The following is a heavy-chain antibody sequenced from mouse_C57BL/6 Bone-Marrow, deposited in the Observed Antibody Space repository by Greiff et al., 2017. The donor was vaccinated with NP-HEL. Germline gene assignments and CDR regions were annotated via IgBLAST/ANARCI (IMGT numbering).Heavy chain of an antibody. CDR1: EYEFPSHD. CDR2: INSDGGST. Sequence: EVHLVESGGGLVQPGESLKLSCESNEYEFPSHDMSWVRKTPEKRLELVAVINSDGGSTYYPDTLERRFIISRDNAKKTLYLQMSSLRTEDTALYYCARSAMITKGYYAMDYWGQGTSVTVSS. D-gene: IGHD2-4*01. J-gene: IGHJ4*01. V-gene: IGHV5-2*01. CDR3: ARSAMITKGYYAMDY.